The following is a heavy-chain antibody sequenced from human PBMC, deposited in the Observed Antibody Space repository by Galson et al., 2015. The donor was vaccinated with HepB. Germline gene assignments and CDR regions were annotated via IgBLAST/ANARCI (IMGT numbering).Heavy chain of an antibody. CDR1: GFTFGTYA. V-gene: IGHV3-30-3*01. CDR3: ARDHTVNVLYYYMDV. CDR2: IIYDGSNK. J-gene: IGHJ6*03. D-gene: IGHD4-11*01. Sequence: SLRLSCAASGFTFGTYAMHWVRQAPGKGLEWVAVIIYDGSNKYYADSVKGRITISRDNSKNTLYLQMNSLRAEDTAVYYCARDHTVNVLYYYMDVWGTGTTVTVSS.